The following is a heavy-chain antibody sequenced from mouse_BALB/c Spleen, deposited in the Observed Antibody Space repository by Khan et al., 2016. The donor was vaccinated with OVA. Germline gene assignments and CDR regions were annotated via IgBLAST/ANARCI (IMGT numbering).Heavy chain of an antibody. CDR2: IYPGTDTT. D-gene: IGHD3-2*02. CDR1: GYIFTSYW. J-gene: IGHJ2*01. CDR3: ESEEALYYLDY. V-gene: IGHV1S132*01. Sequence: VQLQESGAELVRPGASVKLSCKTSGYIFTSYWIHWVKQRSGQGLEWIARIYPGTDTTYYNEKLKDKATLTADKSSSTAYMQLSSLKSEDSAVNCCESEEALYYLDYWGQGTTLTVSS.